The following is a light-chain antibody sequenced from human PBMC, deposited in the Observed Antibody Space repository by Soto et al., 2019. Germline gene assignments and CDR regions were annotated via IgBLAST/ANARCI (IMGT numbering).Light chain of an antibody. CDR3: QQYNNCSPIT. Sequence: EIVMTQSPATLSVSPGERATLSCRASQSVSSNLAWYQQKPGQAPRLLIYGASTRVTGIPARFSGSGSGTAFPLSNSSMQSEDFAVYYCQQYNNCSPITFGQGTPLEIK. J-gene: IGKJ5*01. CDR1: QSVSSN. CDR2: GAS. V-gene: IGKV3-15*01.